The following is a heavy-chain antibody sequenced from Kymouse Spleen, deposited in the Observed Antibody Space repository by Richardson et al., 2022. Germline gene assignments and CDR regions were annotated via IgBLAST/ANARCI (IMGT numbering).Heavy chain of an antibody. V-gene: IGHV3-23*04. CDR2: ISGSGGST. J-gene: IGHJ3*02. D-gene: IGHD6-13*01. Sequence: EVQLVESGGGLVQPGGSLRLSCAASGFTFSSYAMSWVRQAPGKGLEWVSAISGSGGSTYYADSVKGRFTISRDNSKNTLYLQMNSLRAEDTAVYYCAKVLGVAAAGRDAFDIWGQGTMVTVSS. CDR3: AKVLGVAAAGRDAFDI. CDR1: GFTFSSYA.